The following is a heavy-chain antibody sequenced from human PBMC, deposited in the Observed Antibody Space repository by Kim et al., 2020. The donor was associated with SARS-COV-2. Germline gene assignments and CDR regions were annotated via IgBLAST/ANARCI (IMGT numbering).Heavy chain of an antibody. CDR2: ISSSSSYI. V-gene: IGHV3-21*01. J-gene: IGHJ6*02. Sequence: GGSLRLSCTASGFTFGGYSMNWVRQAPGKGLEWVSSISSSSSYIYYADAAKGRFTIPRENAKNSLYLQMHSLSAEDKAVYYSARAGDDYAILTGYSMDIPGYRMDVWGQGTTVTLSS. CDR1: GFTFGGYS. D-gene: IGHD3-9*01. CDR3: ARAGDDYAILTGYSMDIPGYRMDV.